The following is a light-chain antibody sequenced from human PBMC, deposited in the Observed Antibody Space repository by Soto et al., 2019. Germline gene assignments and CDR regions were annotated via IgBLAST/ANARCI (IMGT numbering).Light chain of an antibody. V-gene: IGLV2-23*02. CDR3: CSYAGSSTLRVV. Sequence: QSVLTQPASVSGSPGQSITISCSGTRSNIGNYNLVSWYQQHPGKAPKLMIYEVSKRPSGVSNRFSGSKSGNTASLTISGLQAEDEADYYCCSYAGSSTLRVVFGGGTKLTVL. CDR1: RSNIGNYNL. CDR2: EVS. J-gene: IGLJ2*01.